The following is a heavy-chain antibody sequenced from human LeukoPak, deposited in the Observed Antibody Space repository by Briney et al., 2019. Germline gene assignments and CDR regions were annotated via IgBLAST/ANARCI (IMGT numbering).Heavy chain of an antibody. D-gene: IGHD6-13*01. Sequence: PGGSLRLSCAASGFTFSSFSMIRVRQAPGKGLEWVSSTSSSSAYTFYAESGKGRFTISRDNAKNSLFLQMNSLRAEDTAMYYCAKTRPLDSSSWSHGDYWGQGTLVTVSS. J-gene: IGHJ4*02. CDR3: AKTRPLDSSSWSHGDY. CDR2: TSSSSAYT. CDR1: GFTFSSFS. V-gene: IGHV3-21*04.